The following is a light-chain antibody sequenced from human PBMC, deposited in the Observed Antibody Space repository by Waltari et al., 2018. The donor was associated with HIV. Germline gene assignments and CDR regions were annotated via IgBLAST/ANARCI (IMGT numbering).Light chain of an antibody. CDR3: VTWDASLSGPV. CDR1: SSNIGSYT. J-gene: IGLJ2*01. Sequence: QSELTQPPSASGTPGQRVTISCSGCSSNIGSYTVNWYQQLPGTAPKLLIYANHQRPSGVPDRFSGSQSDTSASLAIGGLQSEDEADYYCVTWDASLSGPVFGGGTKLTVL. V-gene: IGLV1-44*01. CDR2: ANH.